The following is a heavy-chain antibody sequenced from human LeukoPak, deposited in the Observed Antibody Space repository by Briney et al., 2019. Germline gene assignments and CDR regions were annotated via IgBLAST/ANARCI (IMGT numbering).Heavy chain of an antibody. D-gene: IGHD4-11*01. CDR1: GGSFSGYY. V-gene: IGHV4-34*01. CDR3: ARTAVVDYSIDY. Sequence: SETLSLTCAVYGGSFSGYYWSWIRQPPGKGLEWIGEINHSGSTNYNPSLKSRVTISVDTSKNQFSLKLSSVTAADTAVYYCARTAVVDYSIDYWGQGTLVTVPS. CDR2: INHSGST. J-gene: IGHJ4*02.